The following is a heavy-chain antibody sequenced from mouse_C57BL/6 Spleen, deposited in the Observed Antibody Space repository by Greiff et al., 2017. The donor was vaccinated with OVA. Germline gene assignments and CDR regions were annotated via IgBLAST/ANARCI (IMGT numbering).Heavy chain of an antibody. CDR3: ARPAAYAMDY. CDR2: ISSGSSTI. Sequence: EVMLVESGGGLVKPGGSLKLSCAASGFTFSDYGMHWVRQAPEKGLEWVAYISSGSSTIYYADTVKGRFTISRDNAKNTLFLQMTSLRSEDTAMYYCARPAAYAMDYWGQGTSVTVSS. J-gene: IGHJ4*01. CDR1: GFTFSDYG. V-gene: IGHV5-17*01.